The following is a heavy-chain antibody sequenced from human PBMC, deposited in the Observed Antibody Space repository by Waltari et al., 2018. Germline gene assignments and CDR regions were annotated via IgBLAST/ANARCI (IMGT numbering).Heavy chain of an antibody. CDR3: AKGISGTNSGIDF. CDR2: MRGRTGST. CDR1: GFPFRNYA. J-gene: IGHJ4*02. D-gene: IGHD1-26*01. Sequence: EVQLLESGGGLVQPGGSLRLSCAASGFPFRNYATRLVRKAPGKVLEWVSLMRGRTGSTFYADSVKGRFTISRDNSKNTRYLQRNSLRAEDTAVFYCAKGISGTNSGIDFWGQGTLVTVSS. V-gene: IGHV3-23*01.